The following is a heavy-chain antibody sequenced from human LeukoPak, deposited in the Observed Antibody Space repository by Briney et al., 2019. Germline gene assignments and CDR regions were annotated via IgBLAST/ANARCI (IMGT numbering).Heavy chain of an antibody. CDR1: GFTFSSYE. D-gene: IGHD3-16*01. J-gene: IGHJ4*02. CDR3: ARELGGGYFDY. CDR2: ISSSVSTI. V-gene: IGHV3-48*03. Sequence: GGSLRLSCAASGFTFSSYEMNWVRQAPGKGLEWVSYISSSVSTIYYADSVKGQFTISRDNAKNSLYLQMNSLRAEDTAVYYCARELGGGYFDYWGQGTLVTVSS.